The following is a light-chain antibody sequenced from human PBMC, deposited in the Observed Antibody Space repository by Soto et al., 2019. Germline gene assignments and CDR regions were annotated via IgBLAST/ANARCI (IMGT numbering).Light chain of an antibody. Sequence: QSVLTQSPSASASLGASVKLTCTLSSGHSSYAIAWHQQQPEKGPRYLLKLNSDGSHRKGDGIPDRFSGSSSGAEHYLTISSLQSEDEADYYCQTWGAGIWVFGGGTKVTVL. V-gene: IGLV4-69*01. CDR1: SGHSSYA. CDR2: LNSDGSH. CDR3: QTWGAGIWV. J-gene: IGLJ2*01.